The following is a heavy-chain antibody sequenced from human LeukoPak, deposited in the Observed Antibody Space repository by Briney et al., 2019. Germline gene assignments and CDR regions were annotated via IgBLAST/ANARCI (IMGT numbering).Heavy chain of an antibody. CDR2: ISAYNGNT. CDR3: AKDPLWFGEDRDWGIGAFDI. V-gene: IGHV1-18*01. Sequence: ASVKVSCKASGYTFTSYGISWVRQAPGQGLEWMGWISAYNGNTNYAQKLQGRVTMTTDTSTSTAYMELRSLRSDDTAVYYCAKDPLWFGEDRDWGIGAFDIWGQGTMVTVSS. CDR1: GYTFTSYG. D-gene: IGHD3-10*01. J-gene: IGHJ3*02.